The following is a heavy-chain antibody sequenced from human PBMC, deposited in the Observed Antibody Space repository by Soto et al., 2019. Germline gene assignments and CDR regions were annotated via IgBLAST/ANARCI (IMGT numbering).Heavy chain of an antibody. CDR2: IYYSGST. CDR1: GGSISSSGFY. J-gene: IGHJ4*02. D-gene: IGHD4-17*01. Sequence: SETLSLTCTVSGGSISSSGFYWGWIRQPPGKGLEWIGSIYYSGSTYYNPPLKSRVTISIDTSKNQFSLKLTSVTAADTAVYYCTRAVGDYGVPNYFDYWGRGTLVTVSS. V-gene: IGHV4-39*01. CDR3: TRAVGDYGVPNYFDY.